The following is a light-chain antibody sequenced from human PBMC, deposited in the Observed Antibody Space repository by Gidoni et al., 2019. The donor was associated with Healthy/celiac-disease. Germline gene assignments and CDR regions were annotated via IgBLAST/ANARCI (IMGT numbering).Light chain of an antibody. J-gene: IGLJ2*01. V-gene: IGLV3-1*01. CDR1: NLGEKS. CDR2: QDK. CDR3: QAWDDNTVV. Sequence: SSELPQPPSVYVSPVPTASIIWSGDNLGEKSACWCQQKPGQSPVLHIYQDKKRPSGIPARFSASNSGDTATLTISGAQPMDDADYYCQAWDDNTVVFGGGT.